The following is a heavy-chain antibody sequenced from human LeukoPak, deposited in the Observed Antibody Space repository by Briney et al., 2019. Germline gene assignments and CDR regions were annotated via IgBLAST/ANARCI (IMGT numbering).Heavy chain of an antibody. CDR2: ISRTTNYT. J-gene: IGHJ4*02. CDR1: GFTFSSYY. Sequence: GGSLRLSCAASGFTFSSYYMNWVRQAPGKGLEWVSSISRTTNYTYYTDSVKGRLTISRDNAKNSLYLQMNSLTAEDTAVYYCTRVSYADGGYFDYWGQGTLVTVSS. CDR3: TRVSYADGGYFDY. V-gene: IGHV3-21*01. D-gene: IGHD3-16*01.